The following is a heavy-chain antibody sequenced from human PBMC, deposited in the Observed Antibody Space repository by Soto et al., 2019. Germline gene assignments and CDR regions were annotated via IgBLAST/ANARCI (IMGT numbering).Heavy chain of an antibody. CDR2: IIPIFGTA. V-gene: IGHV1-69*13. D-gene: IGHD1-26*01. J-gene: IGHJ4*02. CDR3: ARLDLYSGSPPHY. CDR1: GGTFSSYA. Sequence: SVKVSCKASGGTFSSYAISWVRQAPGQGLEWMGGIIPIFGTANYAQKFQGRVTITADESTSTAYMELSSLRSEDTAVYYCARLDLYSGSPPHYWGQGTLVTVSS.